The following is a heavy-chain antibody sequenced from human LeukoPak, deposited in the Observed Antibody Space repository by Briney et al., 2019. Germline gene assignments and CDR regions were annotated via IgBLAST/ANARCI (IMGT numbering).Heavy chain of an antibody. J-gene: IGHJ4*02. V-gene: IGHV5-51*01. D-gene: IGHD6-6*01. CDR1: GYSFTSYW. CDR3: ARTRTSIAARPHFDY. Sequence: PGESLKISCKGSGYSFTSYWIGWVRQMLGKGLEWMGIIYPGDSDTRYSPSFQGQVTISADKSISTAYLQWGSLKASDTAMYYCARTRTSIAARPHFDYWGQGTLVTVSS. CDR2: IYPGDSDT.